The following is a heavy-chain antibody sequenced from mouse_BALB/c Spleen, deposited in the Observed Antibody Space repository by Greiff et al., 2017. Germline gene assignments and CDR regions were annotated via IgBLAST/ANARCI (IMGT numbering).Heavy chain of an antibody. CDR3: ARELYYGVFDY. J-gene: IGHJ2*01. Sequence: DVMLVESGGGLVQPGGSRKLSCAASGFTFSSFGMHWVRQAPEKGLEWVAYISSGSSTIYYADTVKGRFTISRDNPKNTLFLQMTSLRSEDTAMYYCARELYYGVFDYWGQGTTLTVSS. CDR2: ISSGSSTI. CDR1: GFTFSSFG. V-gene: IGHV5-17*02. D-gene: IGHD1-2*01.